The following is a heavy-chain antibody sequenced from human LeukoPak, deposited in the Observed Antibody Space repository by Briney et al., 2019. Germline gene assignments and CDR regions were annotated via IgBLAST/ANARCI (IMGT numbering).Heavy chain of an antibody. J-gene: IGHJ4*02. V-gene: IGHV3-74*01. D-gene: IGHD2-2*01. CDR1: GFTFSNYW. CDR3: AKDLYHKVVVPAAPRGGPFDY. CDR2: IYTDGSST. Sequence: PGGSLRLSCAGSGFTFSNYWMHWVRQAPGKGLVWVSRIYTDGSSTDYADSVKGRFTISRDNAKNMLYLQMNSLRAEDTAVYYCAKDLYHKVVVPAAPRGGPFDYWGQGTLVTVSS.